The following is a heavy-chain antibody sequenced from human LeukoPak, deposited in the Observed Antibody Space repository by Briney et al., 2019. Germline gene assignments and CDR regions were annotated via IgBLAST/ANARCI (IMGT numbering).Heavy chain of an antibody. CDR1: GFTFRSYN. V-gene: IGHV3-48*04. CDR3: ARARFVVVVAVPDGMDV. D-gene: IGHD2-15*01. Sequence: GGSLRLSCAASGFTFRSYNMDWVRQAPGRGLEWVSFTSGDNRVTYYADSVKGRFTISRDNAKSLLYLQMNSLRAEDTAVYYCARARFVVVVAVPDGMDVWGQGTTVTVSS. CDR2: TSGDNRVT. J-gene: IGHJ6*02.